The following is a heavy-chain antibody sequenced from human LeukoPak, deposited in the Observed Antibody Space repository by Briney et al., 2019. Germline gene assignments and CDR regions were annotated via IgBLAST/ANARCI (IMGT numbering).Heavy chain of an antibody. CDR1: GLTFSTFG. Sequence: GGSLRLSCAASGLTFSTFGMHWVRQAPGKGLEWVAVISYDGRNTYYADSVKGRFTISRDNSKNPLYLQMNSLKTEDTAVYYCAKDRLVVAPAAMTSNFDYWGQGTLVTVSS. V-gene: IGHV3-30*18. CDR3: AKDRLVVAPAAMTSNFDY. J-gene: IGHJ4*02. D-gene: IGHD2-2*01. CDR2: ISYDGRNT.